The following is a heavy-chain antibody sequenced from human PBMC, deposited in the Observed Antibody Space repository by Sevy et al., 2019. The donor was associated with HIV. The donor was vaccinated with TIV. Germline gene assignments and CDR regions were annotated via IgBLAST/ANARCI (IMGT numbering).Heavy chain of an antibody. Sequence: SETLSLTCTVSGGSISTYYWSWIRQPPGKGLEYIGYIYYTGSTNYNPSPKSRVTISVDTSKNQFSLNLRSVTAVDTAVYYCARAPPVRSGDDSFNWFDPWGQGTLVTVSS. D-gene: IGHD5-12*01. J-gene: IGHJ5*02. V-gene: IGHV4-59*01. CDR1: GGSISTYY. CDR2: IYYTGST. CDR3: ARAPPVRSGDDSFNWFDP.